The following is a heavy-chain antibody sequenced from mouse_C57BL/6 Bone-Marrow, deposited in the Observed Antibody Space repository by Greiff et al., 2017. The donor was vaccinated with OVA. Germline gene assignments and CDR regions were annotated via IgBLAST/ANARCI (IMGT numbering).Heavy chain of an antibody. CDR2: IYPGDGDT. CDR1: GYAFSSSW. Sequence: VQLQQSGPELVKPGASVKISCKASGYAFSSSWMNWVKQRPGKGLEWIGRIYPGDGDTNYNGKFKGKATLTADKSSSTAYMQLSSLTSEDSAVYFCAIWDSSGYRYYFDYWGQGTTLTVSS. D-gene: IGHD3-2*02. J-gene: IGHJ2*01. CDR3: AIWDSSGYRYYFDY. V-gene: IGHV1-82*01.